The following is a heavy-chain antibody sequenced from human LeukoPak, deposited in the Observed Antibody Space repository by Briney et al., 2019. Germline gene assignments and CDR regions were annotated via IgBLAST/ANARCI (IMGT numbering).Heavy chain of an antibody. V-gene: IGHV1-2*02. CDR3: ARVLRDWYFDL. J-gene: IGHJ2*01. CDR2: INPNSGGT. Sequence: ASVKVSCKASGYSFTGYYIHWVRQAPGQGLEWMGWINPNSGGTKYAQKLRGRVTMTRDTSISTAYMELSRLTSDDTAVFYCARVLRDWYFDLWGRGTLVTVSS. CDR1: GYSFTGYY.